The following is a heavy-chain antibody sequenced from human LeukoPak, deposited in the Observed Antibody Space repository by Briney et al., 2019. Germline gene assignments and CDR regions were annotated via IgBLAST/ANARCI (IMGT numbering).Heavy chain of an antibody. Sequence: GSSVKVSCKASGGTFSSYAISWVRQAPGQGLEWMGGIIPIFGTANYAQKFQGRVTITADESTSTAYMELSSLRSEDTAVYYCARVPEATGYFDYWGQGTLVTVSS. J-gene: IGHJ4*02. CDR1: GGTFSSYA. V-gene: IGHV1-69*01. D-gene: IGHD1-14*01. CDR3: ARVPEATGYFDY. CDR2: IIPIFGTA.